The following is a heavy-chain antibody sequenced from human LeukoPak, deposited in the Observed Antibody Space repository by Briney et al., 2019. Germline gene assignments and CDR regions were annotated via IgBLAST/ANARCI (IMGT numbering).Heavy chain of an antibody. CDR2: IYSGGST. CDR3: ARGGYYYDSPPS. Sequence: GGSLRLSCAASGFTVSSNYMSWVRQAPGKGLEWVSVIYSGGSTYYADSVKGRFTISRDNAKNSLYLQMNSLRAEDTAVYYCARGGYYYDSPPSWGQGTLVTVSS. J-gene: IGHJ5*02. V-gene: IGHV3-53*01. CDR1: GFTVSSNY. D-gene: IGHD3-22*01.